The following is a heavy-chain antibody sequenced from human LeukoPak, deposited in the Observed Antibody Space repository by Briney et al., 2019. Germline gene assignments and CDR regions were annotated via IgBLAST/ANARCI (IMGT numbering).Heavy chain of an antibody. J-gene: IGHJ4*02. Sequence: PSGTLSLTCGVSGGSISTTNWWTWVRQPPGEGLEWIGEVHLSGRTHYNPSLESRVTMSVDMSENHISLRLTSVTAADTAVYYCAREGGPYRPLDYSRQGTLVTVSS. CDR1: GGSISTTNW. CDR3: AREGGPYRPLDY. V-gene: IGHV4-4*02. CDR2: VHLSGRT.